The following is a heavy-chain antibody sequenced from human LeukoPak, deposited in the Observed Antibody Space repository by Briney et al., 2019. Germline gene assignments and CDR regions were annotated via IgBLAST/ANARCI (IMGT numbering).Heavy chain of an antibody. V-gene: IGHV5-51*01. CDR3: VRRGIEVAGIDH. CDR1: FTTEG. J-gene: IGHJ4*02. D-gene: IGHD6-19*01. Sequence: FTTEGIGWGRPVREKGRGWMGIIWSTDSTTRYRPAVQGQVTISTDSSIITAYLQWTSLRASDSAMYYCVRRGIEVAGIDHWGQGTLVTV. CDR2: IWSTDSTT.